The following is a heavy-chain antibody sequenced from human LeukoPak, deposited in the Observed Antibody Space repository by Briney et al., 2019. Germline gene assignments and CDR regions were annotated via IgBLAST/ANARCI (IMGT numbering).Heavy chain of an antibody. CDR2: ISYDGSNK. CDR3: AKDRQYSSSPNWFDP. V-gene: IGHV3-30-3*01. J-gene: IGHJ5*02. D-gene: IGHD6-13*01. CDR1: GFTFSSYA. Sequence: GGSLRLSCAASGFTFSSYAMHWVRQAPGKGLEWVAVISYDGSNKYYADSVKGRFTISRDNPKNTLYLQMNSLRAEDTAVYYCAKDRQYSSSPNWFDPWGQGTLVTVSS.